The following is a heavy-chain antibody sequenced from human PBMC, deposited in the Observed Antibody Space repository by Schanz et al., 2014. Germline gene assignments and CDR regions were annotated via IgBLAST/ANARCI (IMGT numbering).Heavy chain of an antibody. CDR1: GFAFSSYS. CDR3: AREFDDRRGYGSGFCLEDCMDV. J-gene: IGHJ6*02. CDR2: ISSSGTTI. Sequence: QLVGSGGGLIQPGGSLRLSCTASGFAFSSYSMHWVRQAPGKGLEWVSYISSSGTTIYYADSVKGRFTISRDNAKNALLLQMNSLRALDTAVYYCAREFDDRRGYGSGFCLEDCMDVWGQGTTVTVSS. D-gene: IGHD3-10*01. V-gene: IGHV3-48*01.